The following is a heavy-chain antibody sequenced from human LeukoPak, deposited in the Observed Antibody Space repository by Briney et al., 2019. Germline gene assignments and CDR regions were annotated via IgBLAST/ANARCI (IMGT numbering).Heavy chain of an antibody. CDR2: IYYSGST. CDR1: GGSISSHY. Sequence: PSETLSLTCTVSGGSISSHYWSWIRQPPGKGLEWIGYIYYSGSTNYNPSLKRRVTISVDTSKNQFSLKLSSVTAADTAVYYCARLLYGDYYYYYYMDVWGKGTTDTVSS. CDR3: ARLLYGDYYYYYYMDV. V-gene: IGHV4-59*11. D-gene: IGHD4-17*01. J-gene: IGHJ6*03.